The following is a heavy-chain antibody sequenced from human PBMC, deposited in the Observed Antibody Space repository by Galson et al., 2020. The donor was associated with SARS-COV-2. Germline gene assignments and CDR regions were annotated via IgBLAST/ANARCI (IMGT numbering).Heavy chain of an antibody. D-gene: IGHD5-18*01. CDR2: ISTSSSYT. Sequence: NSGGSLRLSCAASGFPFSTYSMNWVRLAPGKGLEWVSSISTSSSYTYYVDSVKGRFSISRDNPRNSLYLQMNSLSAEDTAVYYCARDEGIRGYNYGRLYYCMDVWGQGTTVTVSS. J-gene: IGHJ6*02. CDR1: GFPFSTYS. CDR3: ARDEGIRGYNYGRLYYCMDV. V-gene: IGHV3-21*01.